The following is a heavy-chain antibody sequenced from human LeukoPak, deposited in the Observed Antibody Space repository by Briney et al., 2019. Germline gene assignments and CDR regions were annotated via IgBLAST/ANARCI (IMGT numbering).Heavy chain of an antibody. D-gene: IGHD5-18*01. CDR1: GGSISSYY. V-gene: IGHV4-59*01. Sequence: PSETLSLTCTVSGGSISSYYWSWIRQPPGKGLEWIGYIYYSGSTNYNPSLKSRVTISVDTSKNQFSLKLSSVTAADTAVYYCARTPSRIQLWSDYWGQGTLVTVSS. CDR3: ARTPSRIQLWSDY. J-gene: IGHJ4*02. CDR2: IYYSGST.